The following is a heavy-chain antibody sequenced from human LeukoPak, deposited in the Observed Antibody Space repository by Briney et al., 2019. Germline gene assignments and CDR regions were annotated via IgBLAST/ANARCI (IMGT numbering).Heavy chain of an antibody. J-gene: IGHJ6*02. D-gene: IGHD3-9*01. CDR2: INHSGST. Sequence: SETLSLTCAVYGGSFSGYYWSWIRQPPGKGLEWIGEINHSGSTNYNPSLKSRVTISVDTSKNQFSLKLSSVTAADTAVYYCAREYYDILTGYSNYYYYGMDVWGQGTAVTVSS. V-gene: IGHV4-34*01. CDR1: GGSFSGYY. CDR3: AREYYDILTGYSNYYYYGMDV.